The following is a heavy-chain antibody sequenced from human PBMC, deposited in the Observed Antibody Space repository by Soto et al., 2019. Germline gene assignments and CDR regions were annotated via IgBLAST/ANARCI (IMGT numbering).Heavy chain of an antibody. Sequence: VQLAEFGGGVVQPGRSLRLSCAASEITFSDFAIHWVRQAPGKGLEWVATVSYDGDNKYYADSVRGRFTISRDNSKNTLYLQMSGLRTEDTAVYYCARASRYCTNGVCLGDFDYWGQGTLVTVSS. CDR3: ARASRYCTNGVCLGDFDY. D-gene: IGHD2-8*01. CDR1: EITFSDFA. CDR2: VSYDGDNK. J-gene: IGHJ4*02. V-gene: IGHV3-30-3*01.